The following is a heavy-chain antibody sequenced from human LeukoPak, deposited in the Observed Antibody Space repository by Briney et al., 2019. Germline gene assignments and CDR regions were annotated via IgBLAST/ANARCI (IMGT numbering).Heavy chain of an antibody. CDR2: IKTDGSEK. Sequence: GGSLRLSCEASGFTFSSYWMSWVRQAPGKGLEWVANIKTDGSEKYYVDSVKGRFTISRDNAKNSLYLQMNSLRAEDTAVYYCARDNWNYGSSMDVWGQGTTVTVSS. D-gene: IGHD1-7*01. CDR1: GFTFSSYW. V-gene: IGHV3-7*03. CDR3: ARDNWNYGSSMDV. J-gene: IGHJ6*02.